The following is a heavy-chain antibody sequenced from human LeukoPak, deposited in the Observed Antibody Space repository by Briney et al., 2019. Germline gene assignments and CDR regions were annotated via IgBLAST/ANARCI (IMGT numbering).Heavy chain of an antibody. CDR3: AKDRGYSYGQFDY. V-gene: IGHV3-66*01. D-gene: IGHD5-18*01. Sequence: PGGSLRLSCAASGFTFSSYWMSWVRQAPGKGLEWVSVIYSGGSTYYADSVKGRFTISRDNSKNTLYLQMNSLRAEDTAVYYCAKDRGYSYGQFDYWGQGTLVTVSS. CDR2: IYSGGST. J-gene: IGHJ4*02. CDR1: GFTFSSYW.